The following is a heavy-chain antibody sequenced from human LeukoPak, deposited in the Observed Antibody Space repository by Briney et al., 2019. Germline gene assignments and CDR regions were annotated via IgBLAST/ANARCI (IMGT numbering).Heavy chain of an antibody. V-gene: IGHV4-39*01. J-gene: IGHJ4*02. D-gene: IGHD6-13*01. CDR1: GGSISSSSYY. Sequence: SETLSLTCTVSGGSISSSSYYWGWIRQPPGKRLEWIGSIYYSGSTYYNPSLKSRVTISVDTSKNQFSLKLSSVTAADTAVYYCARHAGYSSSPFNGWGQGTLVTVSS. CDR2: IYYSGST. CDR3: ARHAGYSSSPFNG.